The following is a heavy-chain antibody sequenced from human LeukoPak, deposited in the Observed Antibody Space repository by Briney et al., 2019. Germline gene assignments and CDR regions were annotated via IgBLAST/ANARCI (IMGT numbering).Heavy chain of an antibody. D-gene: IGHD2-2*01. Sequence: PGGSLRLSCKASGFSFSDYGMHWVRQAPGKRLERVAFIRYDGSNKYYADSVKGRFTISRDNSKNTLYLQMNSLRAEDTAVYYCARRSSSSFYYYYYMDVWGKGTTVTVSS. V-gene: IGHV3-30*02. CDR3: ARRSSSSFYYYYYMDV. CDR2: IRYDGSNK. J-gene: IGHJ6*03. CDR1: GFSFSDYG.